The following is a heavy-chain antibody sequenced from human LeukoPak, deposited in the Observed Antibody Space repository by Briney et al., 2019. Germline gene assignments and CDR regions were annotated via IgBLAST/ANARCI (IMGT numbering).Heavy chain of an antibody. CDR3: ARGRITMIVVANDAFDI. V-gene: IGHV4-39*01. CDR2: IYYSGST. CDR1: GGSISSSSYY. D-gene: IGHD3-22*01. J-gene: IGHJ3*02. Sequence: SETLSLTCTVSGGSISSSSYYWGWIRQPPGKGLEWIGTIYYSGSTYYNPSLKSRLTISVDTSKNQFSLKLISVTAADTAVYYCARGRITMIVVANDAFDIWGQGTMVTVSS.